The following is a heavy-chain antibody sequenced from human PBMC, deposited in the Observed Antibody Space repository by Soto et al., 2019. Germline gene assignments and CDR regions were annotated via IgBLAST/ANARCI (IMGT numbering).Heavy chain of an antibody. J-gene: IGHJ5*02. D-gene: IGHD2-15*01. CDR1: GGTFSSYV. V-gene: IGHV1-69*06. CDR2: IIPMYGTE. CDR3: ARDLGGCSVGSCRHNWFDP. Sequence: QVQLVQSGAEVKKPGSSVKVSCKASGGTFSSYVISWVRQAPGQGLEWMGGIIPMYGTENYAQKFQDRVTITADTSTSTAYMELSSLRSEDTAVYYCARDLGGCSVGSCRHNWFDPWGQGTLVTVSS.